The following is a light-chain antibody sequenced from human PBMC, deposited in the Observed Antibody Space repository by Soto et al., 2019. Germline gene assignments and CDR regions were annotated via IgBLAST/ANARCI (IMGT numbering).Light chain of an antibody. V-gene: IGKV3-15*01. CDR3: PQYNNWLKWT. CDR2: DAS. Sequence: EIVMTQSPATLSVYPGERATLSCRASQSISSNLAWYQQKPGQGPRLLIYDASTRATGIPARFSGSGSGTDFTLTISSLQSEDFAVYCCPQYNNWLKWTFGQGTKV. J-gene: IGKJ1*01. CDR1: QSISSN.